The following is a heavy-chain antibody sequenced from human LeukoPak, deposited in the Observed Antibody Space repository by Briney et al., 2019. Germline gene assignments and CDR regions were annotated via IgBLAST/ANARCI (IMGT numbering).Heavy chain of an antibody. D-gene: IGHD6-13*01. CDR3: ARTAAGYYYYGMDV. CDR1: GFTSSSYG. V-gene: IGHV3-48*04. Sequence: GGSLRLSCAASGFTSSSYGMNWVRQAPGKGLEWVSYISSGSSTIYYADSVKGRFTISRDNAKNSLYLQMNSLRAEDTAVYYCARTAAGYYYYGMDVWGQGTTVTVSS. J-gene: IGHJ6*02. CDR2: ISSGSSTI.